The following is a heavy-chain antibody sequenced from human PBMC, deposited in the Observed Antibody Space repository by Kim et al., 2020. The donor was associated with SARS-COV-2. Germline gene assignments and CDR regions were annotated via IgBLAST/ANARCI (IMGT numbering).Heavy chain of an antibody. CDR3: ATGDSELRYFDWLFRKPFDY. J-gene: IGHJ4*01. CDR1: GYTLTELS. Sequence: ASVKVSCKVSGYTLTELSMHWVRQAPGKGLEWMGGFDPEDGETIYAQKFQGRVTMTEDTSTDTAYMELSSLRSEDTAVYYCATGDSELRYFDWLFRKPFDYWGHGTLVTVSS. CDR2: FDPEDGET. D-gene: IGHD3-9*01. V-gene: IGHV1-24*01.